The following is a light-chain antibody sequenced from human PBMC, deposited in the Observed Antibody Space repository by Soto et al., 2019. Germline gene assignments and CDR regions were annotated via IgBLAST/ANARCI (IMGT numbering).Light chain of an antibody. CDR2: GAS. CDR1: QSVSSNY. V-gene: IGKV3-20*01. CDR3: QQYGSSPLT. J-gene: IGKJ4*01. Sequence: EVVLTHSPGTLSLSPCERATLSCSASQSVSSNYLAWYQQKPGQAPRLLIYGASSRATGIPNRFSGSGSGTDFTLTISRLEPEDFAVYYCQQYGSSPLTFGGGTKVDIK.